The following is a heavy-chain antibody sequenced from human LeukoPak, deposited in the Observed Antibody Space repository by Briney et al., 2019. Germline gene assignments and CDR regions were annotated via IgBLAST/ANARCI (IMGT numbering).Heavy chain of an antibody. D-gene: IGHD2-15*01. J-gene: IGHJ5*02. V-gene: IGHV4-59*08. Sequence: SETLSLTCTVSGGSITSYYWSWIRQPPGKGLEWIGYIYYSGRTNHNPSLKSRLTISVDTSKNQFSLKLSSVTAADTAVYYCARRSLGNSGGPTGVFDPWGQGILVTVSS. CDR3: ARRSLGNSGGPTGVFDP. CDR2: IYYSGRT. CDR1: GGSITSYY.